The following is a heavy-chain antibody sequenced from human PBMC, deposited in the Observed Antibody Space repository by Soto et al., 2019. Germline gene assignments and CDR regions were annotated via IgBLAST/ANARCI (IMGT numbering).Heavy chain of an antibody. J-gene: IGHJ5*02. V-gene: IGHV4-31*03. CDR2: IYYSGST. CDR3: ARVGYPSNWFDP. D-gene: IGHD2-15*01. CDR1: GGSISSGGYY. Sequence: SETLSLTCTVSGGSISSGGYYWSWIRQHPGKGLEWIGYIYYSGSTYYNPSLKSRVTISVDTSKNQFSLKLSSVTAADTAVYYCARVGYPSNWFDPWGQGTLVT.